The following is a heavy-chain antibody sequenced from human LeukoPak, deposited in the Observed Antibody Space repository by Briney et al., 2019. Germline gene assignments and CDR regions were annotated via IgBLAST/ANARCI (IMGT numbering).Heavy chain of an antibody. Sequence: SETLSLTCTVSDASISRYYWSWIRQPPGKGLEWIGYIYYSGSTNYNPSLKNRVTISVDTSKNQVSLKLSSVTAADTAVYYCARLWYSSSWYYFDYWGQGTLVTVSS. J-gene: IGHJ4*02. CDR2: IYYSGST. CDR3: ARLWYSSSWYYFDY. V-gene: IGHV4-59*08. CDR1: DASISRYY. D-gene: IGHD6-13*01.